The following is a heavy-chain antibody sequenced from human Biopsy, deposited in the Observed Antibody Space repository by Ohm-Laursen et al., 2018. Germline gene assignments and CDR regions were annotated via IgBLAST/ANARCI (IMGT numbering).Heavy chain of an antibody. D-gene: IGHD3-10*01. J-gene: IGHJ6*02. V-gene: IGHV3-21*01. CDR1: GFSFSSYS. CDR2: ISSSSDNI. Sequence: SLRLSCAASGFSFSSYSMNWARQAPGKGLEWVSTISSSSDNIYYVDSVKGRFTISRDNAKNSLYLQMNSLRAEDTAVYYCARSRGSSGIATIYYYGMDVWGQGTTVTVSS. CDR3: ARSRGSSGIATIYYYGMDV.